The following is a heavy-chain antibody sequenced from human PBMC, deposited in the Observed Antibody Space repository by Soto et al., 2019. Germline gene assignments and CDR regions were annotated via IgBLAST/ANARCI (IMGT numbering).Heavy chain of an antibody. V-gene: IGHV1-58*01. CDR1: GFNFRTTA. CDR2: IVVGIGNT. D-gene: IGHD3-22*01. J-gene: IGHJ4*02. CDR3: AADPYYYDSSDYYSFDQ. Sequence: GASVKVSCKASGFNFRTTAVQWVRQARGQRLEWMGWIVVGIGNTNYAQNFQERVTITRDMSTSTAYLDVSRLRSEDTAVYYCAADPYYYDSSDYYSFDQWGQGTLVTVSS.